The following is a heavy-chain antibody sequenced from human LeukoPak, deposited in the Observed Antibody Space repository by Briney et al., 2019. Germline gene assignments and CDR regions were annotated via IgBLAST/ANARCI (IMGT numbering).Heavy chain of an antibody. CDR3: ARSDGAGATDH. Sequence: SETLSLTCSVSGGSITSHYWSWMRQPPGKGLGWIGYIYYTGSTDYNPSLKSRVTISVDTSKNQLSLKLSSVTAADAAVYYCARSDGAGATDHWGQGTLVTVSS. CDR2: IYYTGST. V-gene: IGHV4-59*11. D-gene: IGHD1-26*01. J-gene: IGHJ4*02. CDR1: GGSITSHY.